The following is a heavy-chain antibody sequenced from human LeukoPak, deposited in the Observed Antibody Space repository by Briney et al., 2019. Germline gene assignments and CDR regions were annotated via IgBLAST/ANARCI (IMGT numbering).Heavy chain of an antibody. D-gene: IGHD3-22*01. V-gene: IGHV1-8*01. CDR1: GYTFSSYD. Sequence: GASVKVSRKGSGYTFSSYDINWVRQATGQGLEWMGWMNPDTGNSGHAQKFQGRVTMTRDTSISTAYMELSSLRSEDTAVYYCARLSQTPAYYDTSVYYYLGYWGQGTLVTVSS. CDR2: MNPDTGNS. J-gene: IGHJ4*02. CDR3: ARLSQTPAYYDTSVYYYLGY.